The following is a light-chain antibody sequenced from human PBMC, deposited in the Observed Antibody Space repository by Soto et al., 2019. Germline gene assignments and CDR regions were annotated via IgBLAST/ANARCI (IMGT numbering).Light chain of an antibody. J-gene: IGKJ5*01. CDR3: QQYDHLPIT. Sequence: DVQMTQSPSSLSASVGDTITITGQATQDISNYLNWYQQKPGEAPKLLIYDASKLETGVPSRFSGSGSGTDFTFTISSLQPEDFATYHCQQYDHLPITFGQGTRLEIK. CDR2: DAS. V-gene: IGKV1-33*01. CDR1: QDISNY.